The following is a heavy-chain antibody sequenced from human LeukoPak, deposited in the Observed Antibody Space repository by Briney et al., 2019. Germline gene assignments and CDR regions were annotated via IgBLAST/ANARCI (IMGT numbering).Heavy chain of an antibody. CDR1: GYTLTELS. Sequence: ASVKVSCKVSGYTLTELSMHWVRQAPGKGLEWMGGFDPEDGETIYAQKFQGRVTITEDTSTDTAYMELSSLRSEDTAVYYCASLKEAAAGPFDYWGQGTLVTVSS. D-gene: IGHD6-13*01. CDR2: FDPEDGET. CDR3: ASLKEAAAGPFDY. J-gene: IGHJ4*02. V-gene: IGHV1-24*01.